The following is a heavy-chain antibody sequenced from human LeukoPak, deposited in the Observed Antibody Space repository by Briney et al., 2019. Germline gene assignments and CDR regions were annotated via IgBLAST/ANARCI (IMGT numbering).Heavy chain of an antibody. CDR3: ARAATYYDTLTGYSTTYFQH. V-gene: IGHV3-53*01. Sequence: GGSLRLSCAASGFTVSSNYMSWVRQAPGKGLEWVSVIYSGGSTYYADSVKGRFTISRDNSKNTLYLQMNSLRAEDTAAYYCARAATYYDTLTGYSTTYFQHWGQGTLVTVSS. CDR1: GFTVSSNY. D-gene: IGHD3-9*01. CDR2: IYSGGST. J-gene: IGHJ1*01.